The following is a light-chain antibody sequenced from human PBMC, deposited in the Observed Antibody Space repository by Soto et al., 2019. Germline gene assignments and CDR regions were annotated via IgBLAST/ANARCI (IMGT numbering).Light chain of an antibody. Sequence: EIVLTQSPATLSLSPGERATLSCRASQSVGTYFAWYQQKPGQAPRLLIYDSSNRATGIPARFSGTGSVTDFTLTISSLEPEDFAVYYCHQRSDWPSTFGGGTKVEIK. V-gene: IGKV3-11*01. CDR3: HQRSDWPST. CDR1: QSVGTY. CDR2: DSS. J-gene: IGKJ4*01.